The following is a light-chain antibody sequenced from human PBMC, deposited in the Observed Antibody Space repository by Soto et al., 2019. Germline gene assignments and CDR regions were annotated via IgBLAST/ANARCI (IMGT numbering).Light chain of an antibody. CDR3: QQRSNWPPVSLT. CDR2: DAS. CDR1: QSVSSY. J-gene: IGKJ4*01. Sequence: EIVLTQSPATLSLSPGERATLSCRASQSVSSYLAWYQQKPGQAPRLLIYDASNRATGIPARFSGSGSGTDFTLTISSLGPEDFAVYYCQQRSNWPPVSLTFGGGTKVDIK. V-gene: IGKV3-11*01.